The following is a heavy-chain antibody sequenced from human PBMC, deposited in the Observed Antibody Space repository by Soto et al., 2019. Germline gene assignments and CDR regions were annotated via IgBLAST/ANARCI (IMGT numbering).Heavy chain of an antibody. J-gene: IGHJ4*02. CDR1: GYTFTGYY. CDR2: INPNSGGT. V-gene: IGHV1-2*04. CDR3: ARELAVGNYGLHLFDY. D-gene: IGHD3-10*01. Sequence: ASVKVSCKASGYTFTGYYMHWVRQAPGQGLEWMGWINPNSGGTNYAQKFQGWVTMTRDTSISTAYMELTRLRSDDTAVYYCARELAVGNYGLHLFDYWGQGALVTVSS.